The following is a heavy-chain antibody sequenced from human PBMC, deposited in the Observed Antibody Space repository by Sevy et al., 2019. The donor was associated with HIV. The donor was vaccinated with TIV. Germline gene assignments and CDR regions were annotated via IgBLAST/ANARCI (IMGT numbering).Heavy chain of an antibody. CDR2: INQDGSVK. J-gene: IGHJ4*02. CDR1: GFTFSSYW. D-gene: IGHD4-4*01. V-gene: IGHV3-7*01. CDR3: ARDPFSKADY. Sequence: GGSLRLSCAGSGFTFSSYWMSWVRQAPGKGLEWVANINQDGSVKNYVDSVKGRFTISRDNAKNSLYLQMNSLRAEDTAVYYCARDPFSKADYWGQGTLVTVSS.